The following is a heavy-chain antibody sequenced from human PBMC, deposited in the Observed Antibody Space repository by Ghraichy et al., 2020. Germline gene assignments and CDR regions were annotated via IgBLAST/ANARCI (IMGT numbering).Heavy chain of an antibody. CDR3: AKGVAGHDYYFDY. D-gene: IGHD1-1*01. CDR2: ISGSGGST. J-gene: IGHJ4*02. CDR1: GFTFSSYA. Sequence: GGSQRLSCAASGFTFSSYAMSWVRQAPGKGLEWVSAISGSGGSTYYADSVKGRFTISRDNSKNTLYLQMNSLRAEDTAVYYCAKGVAGHDYYFDYWGQGTLVTVSS. V-gene: IGHV3-23*01.